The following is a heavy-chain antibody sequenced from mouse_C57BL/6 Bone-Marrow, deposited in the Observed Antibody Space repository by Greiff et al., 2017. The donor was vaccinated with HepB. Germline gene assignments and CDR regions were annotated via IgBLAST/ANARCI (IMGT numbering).Heavy chain of an antibody. CDR1: GFSLTSYG. J-gene: IGHJ4*01. CDR3: ARNYGYHFYYAMDY. Sequence: QVQLKESGPGLVQPSQSLSITCTVSGFSLTSYGVHWVRQSPGKGLEWLGVIWSGGSTDYNAAFISRLSISKDNSKSQVFFKMNSLQADDTAIYYCARNYGYHFYYAMDYWGQGTSVTVSS. CDR2: IWSGGST. D-gene: IGHD2-2*01. V-gene: IGHV2-2*01.